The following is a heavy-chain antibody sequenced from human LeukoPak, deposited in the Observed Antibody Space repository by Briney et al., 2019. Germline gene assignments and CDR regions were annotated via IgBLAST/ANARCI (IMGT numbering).Heavy chain of an antibody. D-gene: IGHD1-26*01. J-gene: IGHJ2*01. V-gene: IGHV3-48*02. CDR2: ISSSTSTI. CDR1: GFTFSTYS. CDR3: ARTPSIVGDANWYFDL. Sequence: RSGGSLRLSCAASGFTFSTYSMDWVRQAPGKGLEWVSYISSSTSTIYYADSVKGRFTISRDNAKNSLYLQMNSLRDEDTAVYYCARTPSIVGDANWYFDLWGRGTLVTVAS.